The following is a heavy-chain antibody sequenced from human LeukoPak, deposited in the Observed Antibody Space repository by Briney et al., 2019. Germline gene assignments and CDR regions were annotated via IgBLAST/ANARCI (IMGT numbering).Heavy chain of an antibody. Sequence: SVKVSCKASGGTFSSDAISWVRQAPGQGLEWMGRIIPIFGTANYAQKFQGRVTITTDESTSTAYMELSSLRSEDTAVYYCAREAQIRSSGYSFDYWGQGTLVTVSS. CDR3: AREAQIRSSGYSFDY. CDR2: IIPIFGTA. J-gene: IGHJ4*02. D-gene: IGHD3-22*01. V-gene: IGHV1-69*05. CDR1: GGTFSSDA.